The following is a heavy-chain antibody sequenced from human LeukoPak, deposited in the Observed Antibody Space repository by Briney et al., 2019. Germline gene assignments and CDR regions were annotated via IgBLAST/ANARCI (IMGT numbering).Heavy chain of an antibody. CDR2: IYYSGST. D-gene: IGHD6-19*01. Sequence: SETLSLTCTVSGGSISSYYWSWIRQPPGKGPEWIGYIYYSGSTNYNPSLKSRVTISVDTSKNQFSLKLSSVTAADTAVYYCARGPLIAVAGFDYWGQGTLVTVSS. V-gene: IGHV4-59*01. CDR1: GGSISSYY. CDR3: ARGPLIAVAGFDY. J-gene: IGHJ4*02.